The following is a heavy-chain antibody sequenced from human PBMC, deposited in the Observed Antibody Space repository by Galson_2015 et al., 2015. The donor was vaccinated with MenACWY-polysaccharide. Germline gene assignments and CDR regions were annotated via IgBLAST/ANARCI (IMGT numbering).Heavy chain of an antibody. CDR2: MNPNSGNT. CDR1: AYTFTSYD. V-gene: IGHV1-8*01. CDR3: ATTKAGTSTKAGTHYFDY. Sequence: SVKVSCKASAYTFTSYDVNWVRRATGQGLEWMGWMNPNSGNTGYAQKFQGRVTMTRNTSISAAYLELSSLGSEDTAVYYCATTKAGTSTKAGTHYFDYWGQGTLVTVSS. J-gene: IGHJ4*02. D-gene: IGHD6-19*01.